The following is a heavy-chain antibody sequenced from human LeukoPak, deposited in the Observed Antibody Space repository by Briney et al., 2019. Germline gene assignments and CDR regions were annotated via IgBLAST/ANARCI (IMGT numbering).Heavy chain of an antibody. CDR2: ISSSSSYI. CDR3: ARDPPGTGHYFDY. V-gene: IGHV3-21*01. D-gene: IGHD1-1*01. J-gene: IGHJ4*02. CDR1: GFTFSSYS. Sequence: PGGSLRLSCAASGFTFSSYSMNWVRQAPGKGLEWVSSISSSSSYIYYADSVKGRFTTSRDNAKNSLYLQMKSLRGEDTAVYYCARDPPGTGHYFDYWGQGTLVTVSS.